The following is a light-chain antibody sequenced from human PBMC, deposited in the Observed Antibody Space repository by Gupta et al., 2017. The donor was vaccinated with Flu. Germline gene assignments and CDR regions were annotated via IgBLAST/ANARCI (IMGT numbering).Light chain of an antibody. CDR3: NSRDSSGNPLFV. Sequence: SSELTQDPAVSVALGQTVRITCQGDSLRSYYASWYQQKPGQAPVLVIYGKNNRPPGIPDRCSGSSSGNTAALTITGAQAEDEADYYCNSRDSSGNPLFVFGTGTKVTVL. J-gene: IGLJ1*01. V-gene: IGLV3-19*01. CDR2: GKN. CDR1: SLRSYY.